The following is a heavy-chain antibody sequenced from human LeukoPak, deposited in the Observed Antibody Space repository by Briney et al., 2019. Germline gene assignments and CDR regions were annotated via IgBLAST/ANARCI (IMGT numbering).Heavy chain of an antibody. J-gene: IGHJ5*02. Sequence: SETLSLTCTVSGGSISSYYWSWIRQPPGKGLEWIGYIYYSGNTNYNPSLKSRVIISVDTSKNEFSLKLSYVTAADTAVYYCARLWSEGNWENWFDPWGQGTLVTVSS. CDR3: ARLWSEGNWENWFDP. CDR2: IYYSGNT. D-gene: IGHD3-3*01. CDR1: GGSISSYY. V-gene: IGHV4-59*01.